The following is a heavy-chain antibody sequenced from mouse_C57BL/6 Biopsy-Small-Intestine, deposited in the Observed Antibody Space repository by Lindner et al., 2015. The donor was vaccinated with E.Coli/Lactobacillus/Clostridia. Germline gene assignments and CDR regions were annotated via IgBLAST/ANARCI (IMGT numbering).Heavy chain of an antibody. D-gene: IGHD2-3*01. CDR2: ISSGGSYT. CDR3: ARHDGLLLSMDY. J-gene: IGHJ4*01. Sequence: VQLQESGGDLVKPGGSLKLSCAASGFTFSSYGMSWVRQTPDKRLEWVATISSGGSYTYYPDSVKGRFTISRDNAKNTLYLQMSSLKSEDTAMYYCARHDGLLLSMDYWGQGTSVTVSS. CDR1: GFTFSSYG. V-gene: IGHV5-6*01.